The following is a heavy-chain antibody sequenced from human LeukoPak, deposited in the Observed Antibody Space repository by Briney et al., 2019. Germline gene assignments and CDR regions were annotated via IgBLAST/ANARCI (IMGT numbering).Heavy chain of an antibody. V-gene: IGHV3-23*01. D-gene: IGHD1-26*01. CDR2: ISGSGGST. J-gene: IGHJ4*02. Sequence: PGGSLRLSCVASGFTFSSYAMSWVRQAPGKGPEWVSVISGSGGSTYHADSVKGRFTISRDNSKNTLFLQMNSLRAEDTAVYYCAKTGRGTTTFHYFDYWGQGTLVTVSS. CDR3: AKTGRGTTTFHYFDY. CDR1: GFTFSSYA.